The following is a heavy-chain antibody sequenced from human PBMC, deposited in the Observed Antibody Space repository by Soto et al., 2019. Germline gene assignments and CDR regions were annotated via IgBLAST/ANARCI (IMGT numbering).Heavy chain of an antibody. V-gene: IGHV1-18*04. J-gene: IGHJ6*02. Sequence: ASVKVSCKSSGYTFTSYGVSWVRRAPGQGLEWLGWISVYTGNTKQAQKFQDRVTLTTEASTSTAYLELRSLRSDDTAVYYCARDLFPGGDYGMDVWGQGTTATVSS. D-gene: IGHD3-10*01. CDR1: GYTFTSYG. CDR2: ISVYTGNT. CDR3: ARDLFPGGDYGMDV.